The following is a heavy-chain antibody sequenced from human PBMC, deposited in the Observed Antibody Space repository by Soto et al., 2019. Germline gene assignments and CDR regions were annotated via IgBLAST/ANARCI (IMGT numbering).Heavy chain of an antibody. CDR2: INSDGSST. CDR3: ARGSSYALDY. J-gene: IGHJ4*02. V-gene: IGHV3-74*01. Sequence: EVQLVESGGGLVQPGGSLRLSCAASGFTFSRYPMHWVRQAPGKGLVWVSRINSDGSSTRYADSVKGRFTVSRDNAKNTLYLERNSLRAEDQAVYDCARGSSYALDYWGQGTLVTVSS. CDR1: GFTFSRYP. D-gene: IGHD3-16*01.